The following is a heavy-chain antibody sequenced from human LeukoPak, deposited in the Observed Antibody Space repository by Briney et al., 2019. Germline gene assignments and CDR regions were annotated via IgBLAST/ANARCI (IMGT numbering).Heavy chain of an antibody. D-gene: IGHD3-10*01. CDR1: GFTFSSYS. Sequence: GGSLRLSCAASGFTFSSYSMNWVRQAPGKGLVWVSRINSDGSSTRYADSVKGRFTISRDNAKNTLYLQMNSLRAEDTAVYYCARETTYCYFSGSYRWFDPWGQGTLVTVSS. J-gene: IGHJ5*02. V-gene: IGHV3-74*01. CDR2: INSDGSST. CDR3: ARETTYCYFSGSYRWFDP.